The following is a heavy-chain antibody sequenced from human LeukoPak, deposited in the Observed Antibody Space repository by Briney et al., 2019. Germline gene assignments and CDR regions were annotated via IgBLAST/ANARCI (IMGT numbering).Heavy chain of an antibody. CDR3: ARAIYGSSGYYRYYFDY. V-gene: IGHV1-8*01. Sequence: GASVKVSCKASGYTFTSYDINWVRQATGQGLEWMGWMNPNSGNTGYAQKFQGRVTMTRNTSISTAYMELSSLRSEDTAVYYCARAIYGSSGYYRYYFDYWGQGTLVTVSS. D-gene: IGHD3-22*01. J-gene: IGHJ4*02. CDR1: GYTFTSYD. CDR2: MNPNSGNT.